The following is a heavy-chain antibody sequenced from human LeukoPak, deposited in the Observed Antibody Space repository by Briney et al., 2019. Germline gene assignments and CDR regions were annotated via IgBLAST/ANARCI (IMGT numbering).Heavy chain of an antibody. J-gene: IGHJ4*02. CDR3: ARHDSSGYYSFCNY. Sequence: GGSLRLSCAASGFTVSSNYMSWVRQAPGKGLEWVSVFYSGGTTYYADSVKGRFTISRDNAKNSLYLQMNSLRAEDTALYYCARHDSSGYYSFCNYWGQGTLVTVSS. CDR1: GFTVSSNY. D-gene: IGHD3-22*01. CDR2: FYSGGTT. V-gene: IGHV3-53*01.